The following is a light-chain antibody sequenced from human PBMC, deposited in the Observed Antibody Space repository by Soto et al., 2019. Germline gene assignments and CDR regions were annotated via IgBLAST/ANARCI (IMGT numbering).Light chain of an antibody. CDR1: SSDVGGYNY. J-gene: IGLJ3*02. V-gene: IGLV2-14*01. CDR2: DVS. Sequence: QSALTQPASVSGSPGQSITISCTGTSSDVGGYNYVSWYQQHPGKAPKLMIYDVSNRPSGVSNRFSGSTSGNTASLTISGLQADDEADYYCSSYTSSSTVVXGGGTKLTVL. CDR3: SSYTSSSTVV.